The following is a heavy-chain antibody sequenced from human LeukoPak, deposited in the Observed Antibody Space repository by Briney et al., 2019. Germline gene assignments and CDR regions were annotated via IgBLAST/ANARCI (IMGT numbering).Heavy chain of an antibody. D-gene: IGHD4-17*01. V-gene: IGHV5-10-1*01. CDR2: IDPSDSYT. CDR3: ARTDYGSFDP. Sequence: GESLKISCKGSGYRFTSYWIGWVRQMPGKGLEWMGRIDPSDSYTNYSPSFQGHVTISADKSISTAYLQWSSLKASDTAMYYCARTDYGSFDPWGQGTLVTVSS. J-gene: IGHJ5*02. CDR1: GYRFTSYW.